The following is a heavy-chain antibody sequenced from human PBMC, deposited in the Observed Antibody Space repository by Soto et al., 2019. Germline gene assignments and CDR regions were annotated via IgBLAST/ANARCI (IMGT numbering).Heavy chain of an antibody. D-gene: IGHD6-19*01. CDR2: IIPIFNTA. J-gene: IGHJ5*02. Sequence: SLKVSCKVSGGTFSTFGISWVRQAPGQGLEWMGGIIPIFNTAKYAQKFQGRVTITADKSTSTVHMELSSLRSEDTAVYYCARQTVSSRWHYGNWFDPWGQGTLVTV. CDR3: ARQTVSSRWHYGNWFDP. CDR1: GGTFSTFG. V-gene: IGHV1-69*06.